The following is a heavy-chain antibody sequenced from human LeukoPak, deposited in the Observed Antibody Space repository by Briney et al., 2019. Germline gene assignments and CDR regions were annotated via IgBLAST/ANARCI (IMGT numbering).Heavy chain of an antibody. CDR2: MNPNSGNT. CDR3: AREYRLGVCDY. D-gene: IGHD7-27*01. J-gene: IGHJ4*02. CDR1: GYTFTSYD. Sequence: ASVNVSCKASGYTFTSYDINWVRQATGQGLEWMGWMNPNSGNTGYAQKFQGRVTITRNTSISTAYMELSSLRSEDTAVYYCAREYRLGVCDYWGQGTLVTVSS. V-gene: IGHV1-8*03.